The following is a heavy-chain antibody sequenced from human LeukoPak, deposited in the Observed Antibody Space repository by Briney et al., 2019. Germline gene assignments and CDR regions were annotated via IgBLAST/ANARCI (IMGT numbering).Heavy chain of an antibody. J-gene: IGHJ4*02. V-gene: IGHV4-59*08. D-gene: IGHD3-9*01. CDR3: ASRNDILTGYVFDF. CDR2: IYYSGST. CDR1: GGSISSYY. Sequence: SETLSLTCTVSGGSISSYYRSWIRQPPGKGLEWIGYIYYSGSTNYNPSLKSRVTISVDTSKNQFSLKLSSVTAADTAVYYCASRNDILTGYVFDFWGQGTLVTVSS.